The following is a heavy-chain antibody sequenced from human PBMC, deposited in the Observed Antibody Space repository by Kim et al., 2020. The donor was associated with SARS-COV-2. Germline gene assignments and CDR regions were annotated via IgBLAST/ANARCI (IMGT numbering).Heavy chain of an antibody. J-gene: IGHJ5*02. D-gene: IGHD3-3*01. CDR3: ARGKGFWSGYTYNWFDP. Sequence: ASVKVSCKASGYTFTSYYMHWVRQAPGQGLEWMGIINPSGGSTSYAQKFQGRVTMTRDTSTSTVYMELSSLRSEDTAVYYCARGKGFWSGYTYNWFDPWGQGTLVTVSS. CDR2: INPSGGST. CDR1: GYTFTSYY. V-gene: IGHV1-46*01.